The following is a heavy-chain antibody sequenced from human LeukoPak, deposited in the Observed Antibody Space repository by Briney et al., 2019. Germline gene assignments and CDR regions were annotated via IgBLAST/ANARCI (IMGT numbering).Heavy chain of an antibody. CDR2: FYHSGSI. Sequence: PSGPLSLTCAVSGGSINSSNWRSWVRPPPGTGLEWIEEFYHSGSINYNPTLKSRVTISVDKSKNQFSLKLSSVTAADTAVYYCARVGRREQYQLPTWDYWGQGTLVTVSS. CDR3: ARVGRREQYQLPTWDY. CDR1: GGSINSSNW. D-gene: IGHD2-2*01. J-gene: IGHJ4*02. V-gene: IGHV4-4*02.